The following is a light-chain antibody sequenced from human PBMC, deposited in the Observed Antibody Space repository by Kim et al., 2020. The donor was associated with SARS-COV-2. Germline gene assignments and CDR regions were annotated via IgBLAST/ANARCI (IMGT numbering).Light chain of an antibody. CDR2: SDA. J-gene: IGLJ3*02. Sequence: VALGRPARITCGPNNFGSTYVLWSQHNPAQAPVLVIYSDANPPSGIPALFSCSNSLNTATLTISRAPAGDYADYYCQVWDSSTTWVFGGGTQLTVL. CDR1: NFGSTY. V-gene: IGLV3-9*01. CDR3: QVWDSSTTWV.